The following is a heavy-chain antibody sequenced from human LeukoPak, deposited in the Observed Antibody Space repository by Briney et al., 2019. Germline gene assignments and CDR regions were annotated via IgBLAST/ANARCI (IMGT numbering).Heavy chain of an antibody. CDR1: GFTFSSYW. V-gene: IGHV3-74*01. CDR2: ISPDGSTT. D-gene: IGHD5-18*01. Sequence: GGSLRLSCAASGFTFSSYWMHWVRQAPGKGLVWVSRISPDGSTTGHADSVKGRFTTSRDNAKNTLFLQMNSLRAEDTAVYYCAKDRYSYAFEYSDSWGQGTLVTVSS. J-gene: IGHJ4*02. CDR3: AKDRYSYAFEYSDS.